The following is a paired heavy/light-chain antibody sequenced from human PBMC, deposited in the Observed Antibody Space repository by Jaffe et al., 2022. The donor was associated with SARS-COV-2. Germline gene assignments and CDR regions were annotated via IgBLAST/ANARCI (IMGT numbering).Light chain of an antibody. CDR3: QQYYSTPRT. J-gene: IGKJ4*01. CDR2: WAS. V-gene: IGKV4-1*01. Sequence: DIVMTQSPDSLAVSLGERATINCKSSQSVLHSSNNKNYLAWYQQKPGQPPKLLIYWASTRESGVPDRFSGSGSGTDFTLTISSLQAEDVAVYYCQQYYSTPRTFGGGTKVEIK. CDR1: QSVLHSSNNKNY.
Heavy chain of an antibody. J-gene: IGHJ4*02. CDR3: AKYPILGGDPSGWFHY. D-gene: IGHD2-21*02. Sequence: EVQLLESGGGLVQPGGSLRLSCAASGFTFSSYAMNWVRQAPGKGLEWVSVISGSGGTTYYADSVKGRFTISRDNSKNTLYLQMHSLRAEDTAVYYCAKYPILGGDPSGWFHYWGQGTLVTVSS. CDR2: ISGSGGTT. V-gene: IGHV3-23*01. CDR1: GFTFSSYA.